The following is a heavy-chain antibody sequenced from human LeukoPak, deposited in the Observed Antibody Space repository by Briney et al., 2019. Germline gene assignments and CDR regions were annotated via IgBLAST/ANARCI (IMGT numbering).Heavy chain of an antibody. CDR1: GFMFSSYW. CDR3: GRFHYDSSAFLVPFDY. V-gene: IGHV3-7*01. D-gene: IGHD3-22*01. J-gene: IGHJ4*02. CDR2: INTDGSGK. Sequence: GGSLRPSCAASGFMFSSYWMSWVRQVPGKGLEWVANINTDGSGKYYVDSVKGRFTISRDNARNSPYLQMNSLRAEDTAVYYCGRFHYDSSAFLVPFDYWGQGTQVTVSS.